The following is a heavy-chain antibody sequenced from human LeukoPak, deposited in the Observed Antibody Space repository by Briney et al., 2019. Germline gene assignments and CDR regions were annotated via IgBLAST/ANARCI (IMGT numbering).Heavy chain of an antibody. CDR1: GFTFSSYG. Sequence: GRSLRLSCAASGFTFSSYGMHWVRQAPGKGLEWVAVISYDGSNKYYADSVKGRFTISRDNSKNTLYLQMTSLRPEDTAVYYCTRGLGAIRGGWFGPWGQGTLVTVSS. CDR3: TRGLGAIRGGWFGP. V-gene: IGHV3-30-3*01. D-gene: IGHD1-26*01. CDR2: ISYDGSNK. J-gene: IGHJ5*02.